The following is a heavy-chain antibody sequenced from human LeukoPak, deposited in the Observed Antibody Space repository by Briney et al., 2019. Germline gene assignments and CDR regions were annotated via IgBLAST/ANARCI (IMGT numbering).Heavy chain of an antibody. Sequence: GGSLRLSCAASGFTFSDYWMHWVRQAPGKGLVWVSRISDDGSSTSYADSVKGRFTISRANAKNTLYLQMNSLRAEDTAVYYCAKSPYYYDSSGNDYWGQGTLVTVSS. CDR2: ISDDGSST. CDR1: GFTFSDYW. V-gene: IGHV3-74*01. D-gene: IGHD3-22*01. J-gene: IGHJ4*02. CDR3: AKSPYYYDSSGNDY.